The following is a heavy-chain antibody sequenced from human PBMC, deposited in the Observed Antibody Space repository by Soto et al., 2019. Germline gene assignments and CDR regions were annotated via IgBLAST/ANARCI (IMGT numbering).Heavy chain of an antibody. Sequence: ETLALICNLSGGSMSSYYWDWIRHPGGKGLEWIGRMYTSGSTKYNPSLKSRVTMSVDTSKNPLYLKMSSVTAADTAVYYWARDDKGVSAAMLYWGQGTLVTVSS. V-gene: IGHV4-4*07. J-gene: IGHJ4*02. D-gene: IGHD2-2*01. CDR3: ARDDKGVSAAMLY. CDR1: GGSMSSYY. CDR2: MYTSGST.